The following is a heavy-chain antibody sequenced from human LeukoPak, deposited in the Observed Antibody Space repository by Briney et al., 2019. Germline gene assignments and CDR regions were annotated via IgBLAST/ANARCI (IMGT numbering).Heavy chain of an antibody. V-gene: IGHV3-23*01. Sequence: GASLRLSCAASGFTFSSYAMSWVRLAPGKGLEWVSAISGSGGSTYYADSVKGRFTISRDNSKNTLYLQMNSLRAEDTAVYYCAKQRYSGSYYDYWGQGTLVTVSS. D-gene: IGHD1-26*01. CDR2: ISGSGGST. J-gene: IGHJ4*02. CDR3: AKQRYSGSYYDY. CDR1: GFTFSSYA.